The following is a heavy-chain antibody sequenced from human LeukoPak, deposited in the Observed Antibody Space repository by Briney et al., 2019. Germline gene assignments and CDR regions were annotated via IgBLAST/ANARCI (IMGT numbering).Heavy chain of an antibody. J-gene: IGHJ4*02. CDR2: INPNSGGT. V-gene: IGHV1-2*02. CDR3: ARNPAYCTSTSCYNDY. Sequence: GASVKVSCKASGYTFTIYYMHWVRQAPGHGLEWMGWINPNSGGTSYARRFQGRVTMTRDTSISTAYMELSRLTSDDTAVYYCARNPAYCTSTSCYNDYWGQGTLVTVSS. CDR1: GYTFTIYY. D-gene: IGHD2-2*02.